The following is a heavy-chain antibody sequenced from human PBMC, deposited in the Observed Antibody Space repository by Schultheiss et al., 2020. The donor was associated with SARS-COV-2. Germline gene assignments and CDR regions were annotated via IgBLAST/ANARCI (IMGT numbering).Heavy chain of an antibody. CDR3: ARAAGLYSSSWYASPRLDAFDI. D-gene: IGHD6-13*01. Sequence: SETLSLTCTVSGGSISSYYWSWIRQPPGKGLEWIGYIYYSGSTYYNPSLKSRVTISVDTSKNQFSLKLSSVTAADTAVYYCARAAGLYSSSWYASPRLDAFDIWGQGTMVTVSS. CDR2: IYYSGST. V-gene: IGHV4-59*12. CDR1: GGSISSYY. J-gene: IGHJ3*02.